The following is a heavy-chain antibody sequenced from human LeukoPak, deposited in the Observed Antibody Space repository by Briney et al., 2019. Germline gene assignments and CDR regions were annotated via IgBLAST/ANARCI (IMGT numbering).Heavy chain of an antibody. Sequence: GESLKISCKGSGYSFTSYWIGWVRQMPGKGLEWMGLIYPGDSDTRYSPSFQGQVTISADKSISTAYLQWSSLKASDTAMYYCARLRSSVPGGKYFDLWGRGTLVTVSS. D-gene: IGHD6-13*01. V-gene: IGHV5-51*01. J-gene: IGHJ2*01. CDR2: IYPGDSDT. CDR1: GYSFTSYW. CDR3: ARLRSSVPGGKYFDL.